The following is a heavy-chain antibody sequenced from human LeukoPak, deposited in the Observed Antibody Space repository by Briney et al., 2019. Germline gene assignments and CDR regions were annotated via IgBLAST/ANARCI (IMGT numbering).Heavy chain of an antibody. CDR3: ARGRIARLPYFDY. CDR2: IYYSGST. Sequence: SETLSLTCTVSGGSISSYYWSWIRQPPGKGLEWIGYIYYSGSTDYNPSLKSRVTISVETSKNQFSLKLSSVTTADTAVYYCARGRIARLPYFDYWGQGTLVTVSS. V-gene: IGHV4-59*01. D-gene: IGHD5-18*01. J-gene: IGHJ4*02. CDR1: GGSISSYY.